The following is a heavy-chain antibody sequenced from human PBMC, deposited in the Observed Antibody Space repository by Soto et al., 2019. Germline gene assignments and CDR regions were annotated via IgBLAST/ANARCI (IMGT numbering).Heavy chain of an antibody. Sequence: PSKPLYITSTVSGDSSSSYYWSWIRQPPGKGLEWIGYIYYSGSTNYNPSLKSRVTISVDTSKNQFSLKLSSVTAADTAVYYCARGFAVDGTCLYTCAQGTQVTLAS. CDR2: IYYSGST. J-gene: IGHJ5*02. CDR1: GDSSSSYY. CDR3: ARGFAVDGTCLYT. D-gene: IGHD6-19*01. V-gene: IGHV4-59*01.